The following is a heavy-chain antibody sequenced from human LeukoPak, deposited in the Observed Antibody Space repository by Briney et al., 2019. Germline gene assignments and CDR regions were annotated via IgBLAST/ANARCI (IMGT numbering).Heavy chain of an antibody. D-gene: IGHD2-21*02. Sequence: QTSETLSLTCTVSGGSISSSSYYWGWIRQPPGKGLEWIGSIYYSGSTYYNPSLKSRVTISVDTSKNQFSLKLGSVTAADTAVYYCARVTPGGYCGGDCYPGGFDPWGQGTLVTVSS. CDR1: GGSISSSSYY. CDR2: IYYSGST. CDR3: ARVTPGGYCGGDCYPGGFDP. V-gene: IGHV4-39*07. J-gene: IGHJ5*02.